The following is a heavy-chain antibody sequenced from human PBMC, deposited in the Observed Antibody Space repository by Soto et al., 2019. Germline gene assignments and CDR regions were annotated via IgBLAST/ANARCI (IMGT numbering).Heavy chain of an antibody. D-gene: IGHD2-21*01. J-gene: IGHJ4*02. Sequence: QVQMVESGGGLVQPGRSLRLTCTASGFNFNRFAIHWVRQAPGKGLEWVAVISYDGNNEYVAVPLRDRFAISRDNSQNTVFLPIDDVRVEDTARYYCARDPSPPYWRGPADHWGQGSLVIVSS. V-gene: IGHV3-30*09. CDR3: ARDPSPPYWRGPADH. CDR2: ISYDGNNE. CDR1: GFNFNRFA.